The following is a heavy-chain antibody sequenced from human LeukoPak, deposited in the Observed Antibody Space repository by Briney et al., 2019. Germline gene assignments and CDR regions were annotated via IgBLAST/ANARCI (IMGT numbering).Heavy chain of an antibody. V-gene: IGHV4-39*01. J-gene: IGHJ4*02. CDR1: GGSISSSTYY. Sequence: PSETLSLTCTVSGGSISSSTYYWAWIRQSPGKGLEWIGSITYSGSTYYNPSLASRVTISVDTSKNQFSLRLISVTAVDTAVYYCARQGVGATDCWGQGTLVTVPS. CDR3: ARQGVGATDC. D-gene: IGHD1-26*01. CDR2: ITYSGST.